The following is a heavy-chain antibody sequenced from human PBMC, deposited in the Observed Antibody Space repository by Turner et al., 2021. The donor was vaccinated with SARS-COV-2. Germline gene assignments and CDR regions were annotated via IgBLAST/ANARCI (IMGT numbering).Heavy chain of an antibody. D-gene: IGHD7-27*01. CDR2: VSGLGDSR. Sequence: EVQVLESGEGLERPGGSLRLSCAVSGFTFNTYAMSWVRQAPGKGLVWVSGVSGLGDSRFYADSVRGRFTISRDNTKNRVYLQMNSLRPDDTALYYCVRDRPRPGDRDALDIWGQGTMVTVSS. CDR3: VRDRPRPGDRDALDI. V-gene: IGHV3-23*01. CDR1: GFTFNTYA. J-gene: IGHJ3*02.